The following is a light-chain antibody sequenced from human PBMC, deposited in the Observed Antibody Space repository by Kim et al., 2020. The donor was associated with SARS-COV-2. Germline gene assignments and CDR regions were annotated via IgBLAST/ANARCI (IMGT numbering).Light chain of an antibody. CDR3: CSYAGARHYV. J-gene: IGLJ1*01. CDR1: SSDVGGYKY. CDR2: DVN. Sequence: QSALTQPPSASGSRGQSVTISCTGTSSDVGGYKYVYWYQQHPGKAPKLIIFDVNKRPSGVPDRFSGSKSGNAASLTVSGLQAEDEADYYCCSYAGARHYVCGAGTEVTVL. V-gene: IGLV2-8*01.